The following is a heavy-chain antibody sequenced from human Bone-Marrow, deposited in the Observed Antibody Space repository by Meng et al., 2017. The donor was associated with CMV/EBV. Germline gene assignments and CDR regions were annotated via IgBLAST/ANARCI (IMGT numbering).Heavy chain of an antibody. CDR3: ARVYGANDY. V-gene: IGHV3-72*01. Sequence: EVKLVESGGGLAQPGGSLRLSCAASGFTFSDHYMDWVRQASGKGLEWVGRIRNKPSSYTTEYAASVKGRFTISRDDSKNSLFLQMNSLKTEDTAVYYCARVYGANDYWGQGTLVTSPQ. CDR2: IRNKPSSYTT. CDR1: GFTFSDHY. J-gene: IGHJ4*02. D-gene: IGHD4-23*01.